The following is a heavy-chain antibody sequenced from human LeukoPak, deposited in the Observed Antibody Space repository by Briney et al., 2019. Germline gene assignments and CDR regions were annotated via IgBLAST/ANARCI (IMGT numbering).Heavy chain of an antibody. D-gene: IGHD2-8*02. Sequence: SETLSLTCAVYGGSFSGYYWSWIRQPPGKGLEWIGEINHSGSTNYNPSLKSRVTISVDTSKNQFSLKLSSVTAADTAVYYCAREGTGWKFDPWGQGTLVTVSS. CDR1: GGSFSGYY. CDR2: INHSGST. V-gene: IGHV4-34*01. CDR3: AREGTGWKFDP. J-gene: IGHJ5*02.